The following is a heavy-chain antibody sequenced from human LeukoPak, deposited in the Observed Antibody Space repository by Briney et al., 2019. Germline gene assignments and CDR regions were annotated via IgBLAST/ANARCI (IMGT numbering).Heavy chain of an antibody. CDR2: ISSSSSTI. CDR1: GFTFGTYS. Sequence: GGSLRLSCAAPGFTFGTYSMNWVRQAPGKGLEWVSYISSSSSTIYYADSVKGRFTISRDNARNTLYLQMNSLRAEDTAVYYCARGPYPNYGSTFDYWGQGTLVTVSS. CDR3: ARGPYPNYGSTFDY. J-gene: IGHJ4*02. V-gene: IGHV3-48*01. D-gene: IGHD3-10*01.